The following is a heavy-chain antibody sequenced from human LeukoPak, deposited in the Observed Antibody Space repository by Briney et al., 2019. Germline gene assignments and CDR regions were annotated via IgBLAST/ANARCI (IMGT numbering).Heavy chain of an antibody. CDR1: NGSLNSYY. D-gene: IGHD3-16*02. CDR3: GRQGYTAAYYFVDY. J-gene: IGHJ4*02. V-gene: IGHV4-4*07. CDR2: IYNWRTT. Sequence: PSETLSLTCTVSNGSLNSYYWGWVRQPAGKGLEWIGRIYNWRTTNYSPSLKSRLSMSIDTYRNQFYLTLRSMTAADTAVYYCGRQGYTAAYYFVDYWSQGSLVTVSS.